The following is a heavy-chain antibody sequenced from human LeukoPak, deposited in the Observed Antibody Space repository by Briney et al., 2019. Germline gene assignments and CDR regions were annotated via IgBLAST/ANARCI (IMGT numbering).Heavy chain of an antibody. Sequence: ASVKVSCKASGYTFTSYGISWVRQAPGQGLEWMGWISAYNGNTNYAQKLQGRVTMTTDTSTSTAYMELRSVRSDDTAVYYCARAAPPYDSSGYYYVPFYYYYGMDVWGQGTTVTVSS. CDR1: GYTFTSYG. D-gene: IGHD3-22*01. CDR2: ISAYNGNT. V-gene: IGHV1-18*01. J-gene: IGHJ6*02. CDR3: ARAAPPYDSSGYYYVPFYYYYGMDV.